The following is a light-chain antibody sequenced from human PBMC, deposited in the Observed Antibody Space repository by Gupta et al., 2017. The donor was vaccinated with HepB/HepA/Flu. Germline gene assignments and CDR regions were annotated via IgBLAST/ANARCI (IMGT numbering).Light chain of an antibody. V-gene: IGKV3-20*01. CDR2: GSS. J-gene: IGKJ2*01. Sequence: ENVLTQSSGTLSLSPGERVTLSCRASQSLNSNYLAWYQQKPGQAPRHLIYGSSISATGISDRFSGSGSWTAFTPTISRLEHEDFAMYYCRQYGSSPLYTFGQGTKLQIK. CDR1: QSLNSNY. CDR3: RQYGSSPLYT.